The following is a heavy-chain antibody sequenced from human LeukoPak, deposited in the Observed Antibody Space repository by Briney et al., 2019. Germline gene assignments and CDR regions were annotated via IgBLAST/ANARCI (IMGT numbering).Heavy chain of an antibody. Sequence: PSETLSLTCTASGGSISSSAYNWGWIRQPPGKGLEWIGSIHYSGRTNYNPSLKSRVTISVYTSKNQFSLKLTSVTAADTAVYYCARGRRQLVRSWGYWGQGTLVTVSS. V-gene: IGHV4-39*07. CDR2: IHYSGRT. CDR3: ARGRRQLVRSWGY. D-gene: IGHD6-13*01. CDR1: GGSISSSAYN. J-gene: IGHJ4*02.